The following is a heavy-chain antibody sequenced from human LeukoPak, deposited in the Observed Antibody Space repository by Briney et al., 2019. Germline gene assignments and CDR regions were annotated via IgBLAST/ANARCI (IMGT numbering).Heavy chain of an antibody. Sequence: GGSLTLSCAASGFTFSSYSINWVRQAPGKGLEWVASISSSSSYIYYADSVKGRFTISRDNSKNTLYLQMNSLKAEDTAVYYCARVVSSGYFPYYFDYWGQGTLVTVSS. CDR3: ARVVSSGYFPYYFDY. D-gene: IGHD3-22*01. CDR2: ISSSSSYI. V-gene: IGHV3-21*01. J-gene: IGHJ4*02. CDR1: GFTFSSYS.